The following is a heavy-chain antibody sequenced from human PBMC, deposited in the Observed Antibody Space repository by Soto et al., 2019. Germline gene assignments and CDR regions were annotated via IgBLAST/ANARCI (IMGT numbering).Heavy chain of an antibody. CDR3: TTSVASDWYFDL. D-gene: IGHD2-15*01. Sequence: EVQLVESGGGLVQPGGSLKLSCAASGFTFSGSAMHWVRQASGKGLEWIGRIRSKANSYATAYAASVKGRFTISRDDSENTAYLQMNSLKTEDTAVYYCTTSVASDWYFDLWGRGTLVTVSS. V-gene: IGHV3-73*02. CDR2: IRSKANSYAT. J-gene: IGHJ2*01. CDR1: GFTFSGSA.